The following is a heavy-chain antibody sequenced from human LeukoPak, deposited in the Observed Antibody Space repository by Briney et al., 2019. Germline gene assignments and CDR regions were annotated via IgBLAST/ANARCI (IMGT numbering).Heavy chain of an antibody. V-gene: IGHV3-48*03. Sequence: GGSLRLSCAASGFTFSSYEMNWVREAPGKGLEGVSYISSSGSTIYYADSVKGRFTISRDNAKNSLYLQMNSLRAEDTAVYYCASPGYSSGWLYFDYWGQGTLVTVSS. CDR1: GFTFSSYE. CDR3: ASPGYSSGWLYFDY. CDR2: ISSSGSTI. D-gene: IGHD6-19*01. J-gene: IGHJ4*02.